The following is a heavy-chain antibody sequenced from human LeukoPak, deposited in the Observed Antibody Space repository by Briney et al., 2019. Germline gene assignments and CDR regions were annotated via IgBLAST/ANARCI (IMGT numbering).Heavy chain of an antibody. V-gene: IGHV4-34*01. CDR1: GGSFSGYY. CDR2: INHSGST. J-gene: IGHJ6*02. D-gene: IGHD3-22*01. CDR3: ARDTYYYDSSGYYPNYYYGMDV. Sequence: PSETLSLTCAVYGGSFSGYYWSWIRQPPGKGLEWIGEINHSGSTNYNPSLKSRVTISVDTSKNQFSLKLSSVTAADTAVYYCARDTYYYDSSGYYPNYYYGMDVWGQGTTVTVSS.